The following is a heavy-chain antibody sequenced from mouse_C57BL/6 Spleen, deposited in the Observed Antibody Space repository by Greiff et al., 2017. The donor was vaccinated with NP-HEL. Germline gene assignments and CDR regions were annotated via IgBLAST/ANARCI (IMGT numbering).Heavy chain of an antibody. CDR2: INPRSGYT. CDR3: ARKSTRASY. D-gene: IGHD3-1*01. Sequence: QIHVKQSGAELVKPGASVKMSCKASGYTFTSYTMHWVKQRPGQGLEWIGYINPRSGYTKYNQKFKDKATLTADKSSSTAYMQLSSLTSEDSAVYYCARKSTRASYWGQGTTLTVSS. CDR1: GYTFTSYT. J-gene: IGHJ2*01. V-gene: IGHV1-4*01.